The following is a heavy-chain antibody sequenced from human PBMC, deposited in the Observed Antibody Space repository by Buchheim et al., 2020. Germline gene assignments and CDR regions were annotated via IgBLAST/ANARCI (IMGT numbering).Heavy chain of an antibody. D-gene: IGHD2-2*01. V-gene: IGHV4-61*02. J-gene: IGHJ5*02. CDR1: GGSISSGSYY. Sequence: QVQLQESGPGLVKPSQTLSLTCTVSGGSISSGSYYWSWIRQPAGQGLEWIGRIYTSGSTNYNPSLKSRVTISVDTSKNQFSRKLSSVTAADTAVYYCARDSPPADPWAGPADSNWFDPWGQGTL. CDR3: ARDSPPADPWAGPADSNWFDP. CDR2: IYTSGST.